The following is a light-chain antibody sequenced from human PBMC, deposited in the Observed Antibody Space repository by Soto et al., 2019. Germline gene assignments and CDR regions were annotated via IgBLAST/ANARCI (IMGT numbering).Light chain of an antibody. CDR1: QSVSSY. J-gene: IGKJ4*01. Sequence: EIVLTQSPATLYLSPGERATLSCRASQSVSSYLAWYQQKPGQAPRLLIYDASNRATGIPARFSGSGSGTDFTLTISSLEPEDFAVYYCQQRSNWPPLPFGGGTKVEIK. CDR3: QQRSNWPPLP. CDR2: DAS. V-gene: IGKV3-11*01.